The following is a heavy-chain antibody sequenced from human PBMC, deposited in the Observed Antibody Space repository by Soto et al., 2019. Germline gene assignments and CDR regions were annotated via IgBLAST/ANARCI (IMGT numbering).Heavy chain of an antibody. V-gene: IGHV3-15*01. J-gene: IGHJ5*02. CDR2: IKSKTDGGTT. D-gene: IGHD3-22*01. Sequence: GGSLRLSCAASGFTFSNAWMSWVCQAPGKGLEWVGRIKSKTDGGTTDYAAPVKGRFTISRDDSKNTLYLQMNSLKTEDTAVYYCTTIVVVIVNWFDPWGQETLVTVSS. CDR1: GFTFSNAW. CDR3: TTIVVVIVNWFDP.